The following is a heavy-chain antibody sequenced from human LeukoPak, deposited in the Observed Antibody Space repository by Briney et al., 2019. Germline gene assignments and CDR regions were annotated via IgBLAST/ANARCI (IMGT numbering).Heavy chain of an antibody. CDR3: ARAQEPLLFTYYFDY. V-gene: IGHV4-34*01. J-gene: IGHJ4*02. CDR2: INHSGST. Sequence: SETLSLTCAVYGGSFSGYYWSWIRQPPGKGLEWIGEINHSGSTNYNPSLKSRVTISVDTSKNQFSLKLSSVTAADTAVYYCARAQEPLLFTYYFDYWGQGTLVTVSS. CDR1: GGSFSGYY. D-gene: IGHD2-15*01.